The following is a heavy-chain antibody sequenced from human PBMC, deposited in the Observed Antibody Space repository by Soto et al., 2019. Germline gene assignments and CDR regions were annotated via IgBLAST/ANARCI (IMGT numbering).Heavy chain of an antibody. CDR3: ARGGNPIITGMDSFYI. Sequence: HPGGSLRLSCAASGFTFSRYWMNWVRQAPGKGLEWVANIKQDGTEKNYVDSVKGRFTISRDNARNSLYLQMDSLRAEDTAVYFFARGGNPIITGMDSFYILGQGTMVTVSS. J-gene: IGHJ3*02. CDR1: GFTFSRYW. V-gene: IGHV3-7*01. D-gene: IGHD3-22*01. CDR2: IKQDGTEK.